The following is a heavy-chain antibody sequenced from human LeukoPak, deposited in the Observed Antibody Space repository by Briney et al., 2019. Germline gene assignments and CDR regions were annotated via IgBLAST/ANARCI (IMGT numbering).Heavy chain of an antibody. CDR3: ARPLGYCSSTSCYGDAFYI. J-gene: IGHJ3*02. Sequence: PSETLSLTCTVSRGSISSSSYYRGWIRQPPGTGLEWIGSIYYSGSTYYNPSLKSRVTISVDTSKNQFSLKLSSVTAADTAVYYCARPLGYCSSTSCYGDAFYIWGQGTMVTVSS. CDR2: IYYSGST. D-gene: IGHD2-2*01. CDR1: RGSISSSSYY. V-gene: IGHV4-39*01.